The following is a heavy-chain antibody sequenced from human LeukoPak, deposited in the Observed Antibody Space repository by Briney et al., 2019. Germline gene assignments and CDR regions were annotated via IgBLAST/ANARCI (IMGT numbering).Heavy chain of an antibody. V-gene: IGHV3-53*01. D-gene: IGHD4-23*01. CDR1: GFTVSRNY. J-gene: IGHJ4*02. CDR3: ARRGDGGRSFDY. Sequence: GGSLRLSRAASGFTVSRNYMSWVRQAPGKGLEWVSLIYSDGTTYYADSLKGRFTISRDNSKNTLYLQMNSLRAEDTAVYYCARRGDGGRSFDYWGQGTLVTVSS. CDR2: IYSDGTT.